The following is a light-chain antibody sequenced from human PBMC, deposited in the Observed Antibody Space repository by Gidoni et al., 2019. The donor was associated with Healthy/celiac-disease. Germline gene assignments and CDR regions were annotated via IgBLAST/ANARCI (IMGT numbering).Light chain of an antibody. CDR2: GAS. J-gene: IGKJ4*01. CDR1: QSVSSSY. CDR3: QQYGSSPRALT. V-gene: IGKV3-20*01. Sequence: EIVLTQSPGTLSLSPGERATLSCRASQSVSSSYLAWYQQKPGQAPRLLIYGASSRATGIPDRFSGSGSGTDFTLTISRLEPEDFAVYYCQQYGSSPRALTFXGXTKVEIK.